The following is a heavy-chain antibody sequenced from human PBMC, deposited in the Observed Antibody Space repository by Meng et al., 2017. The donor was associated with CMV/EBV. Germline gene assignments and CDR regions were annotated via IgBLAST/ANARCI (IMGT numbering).Heavy chain of an antibody. V-gene: IGHV1-69*10. CDR3: ASRGITIFGVKTYYYGMDV. CDR2: IIPILGIA. CDR1: AGTFSSYA. J-gene: IGHJ6*02. Sequence: SAQVSCKASAGTFSSYATSWLRQAPGQGLEWRGGIIPILGIANYAQKSQGRVTITADKSTSTAYMELSSLRSEDTAVYYCASRGITIFGVKTYYYGMDVWGQGTTVTVSS. D-gene: IGHD3-3*01.